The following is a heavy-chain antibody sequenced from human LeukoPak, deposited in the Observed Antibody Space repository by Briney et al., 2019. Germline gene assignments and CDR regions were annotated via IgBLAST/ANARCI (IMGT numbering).Heavy chain of an antibody. CDR2: LIPVFGTA. J-gene: IGHJ4*02. Sequence: SSVNVSCMACGGTFSSYAISWVGQAAGQGLEWMGGLIPVFGTANYARKFQGRVTITAVKSTSTAYMELSSLRSEDTTVYYSAREVYASSGWYQSDYWGQGTLVTVSS. D-gene: IGHD6-19*01. CDR1: GGTFSSYA. V-gene: IGHV1-69*06. CDR3: AREVYASSGWYQSDY.